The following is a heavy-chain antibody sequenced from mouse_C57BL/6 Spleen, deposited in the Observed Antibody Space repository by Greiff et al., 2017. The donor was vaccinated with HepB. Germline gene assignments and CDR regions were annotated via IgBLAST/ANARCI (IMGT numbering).Heavy chain of an antibody. J-gene: IGHJ1*03. V-gene: IGHV1-69*01. CDR3: ARVTTVVATANWYFDV. CDR2: IDPSDSYT. Sequence: VQLQQPGAELVMPGASVKLSCKASGYTFTSYWMHWVKQRPGQGLEWIGEIDPSDSYTNYNQKFKGKSTLTVDKSSSTAYMQLRRLTSEDSAVYFCARVTTVVATANWYFDVWGTGTTVTVSS. CDR1: GYTFTSYW. D-gene: IGHD1-1*01.